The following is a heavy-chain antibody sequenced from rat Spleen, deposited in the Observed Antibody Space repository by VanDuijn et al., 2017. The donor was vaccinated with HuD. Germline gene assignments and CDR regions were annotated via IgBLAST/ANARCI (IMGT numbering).Heavy chain of an antibody. D-gene: IGHD1-9*01. CDR1: GFTVRNYG. CDR3: AGRHYGYTDYFDY. V-gene: IGHV5-29*01. Sequence: EVQLAESGGGFVQPGGSLQLSCTASGFTVRNYGLAWVRQTPTKGLEWVSSIIYDGSSIYYRDSVKGRFTISRENAKSTLSLQMDSLRSEDTATYHCAGRHYGYTDYFDYWGQGVMVTVSS. CDR2: IIYDGSSI. J-gene: IGHJ2*01.